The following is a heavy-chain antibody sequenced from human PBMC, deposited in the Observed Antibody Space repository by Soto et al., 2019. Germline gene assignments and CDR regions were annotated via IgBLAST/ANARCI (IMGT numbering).Heavy chain of an antibody. CDR1: GFTFISYA. Sequence: EVQLLESGGGLVQPGGSLRLSCAASGFTFISYAMNWVRQAPGKGLQWVSAISGGGDATFYADSVKGRFTISRDNSRNTVTLQMNGLGADDTAVYYCARKVPGSTTRPDYWYFALWGRGTLVTVSS. V-gene: IGHV3-23*01. D-gene: IGHD3-10*01. CDR3: ARKVPGSTTRPDYWYFAL. CDR2: ISGGGDAT. J-gene: IGHJ2*01.